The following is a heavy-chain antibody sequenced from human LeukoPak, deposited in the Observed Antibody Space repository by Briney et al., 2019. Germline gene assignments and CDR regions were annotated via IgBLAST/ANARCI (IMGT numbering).Heavy chain of an antibody. Sequence: GGSLRLSCAASGFTFSSYEMNWVRQAPGKGLEWVANIKKDGSEKNYVDSVKGRFTISRDNAKNSLYLQMNSLRAEDTAMYYCARDFPYYYDTSGYHFDYWGQGTLVTVSS. J-gene: IGHJ4*02. CDR3: ARDFPYYYDTSGYHFDY. V-gene: IGHV3-7*01. D-gene: IGHD3-22*01. CDR2: IKKDGSEK. CDR1: GFTFSSYE.